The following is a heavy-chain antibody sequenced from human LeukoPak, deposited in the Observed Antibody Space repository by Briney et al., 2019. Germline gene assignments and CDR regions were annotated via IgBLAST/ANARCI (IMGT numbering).Heavy chain of an antibody. CDR3: ARDLGSSWYYYMDV. Sequence: SETLSLTCTVSGGSISSSSYYWGWIRQPPGKGLEWIGSIYYSGSTNYNPSLKSRVTISVDTSKNQFSLKLSSVTAADTAVYYCARDLGSSWYYYMDVWGKGTTVTISS. CDR2: IYYSGST. V-gene: IGHV4-39*07. J-gene: IGHJ6*03. CDR1: GGSISSSSYY. D-gene: IGHD6-13*01.